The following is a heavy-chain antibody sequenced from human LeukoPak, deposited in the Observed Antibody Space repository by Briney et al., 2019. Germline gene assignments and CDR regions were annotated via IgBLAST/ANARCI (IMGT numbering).Heavy chain of an antibody. CDR1: GGSISSGSYY. V-gene: IGHV4-61*09. Sequence: SETLSLTCTVSGGSISSGSYYWSWIRQPAGKRLEWIGHIYRSGSTNYNPSLKSRVTISVDKSQNQFSLKVNSLTAADTAVYYCATNGYYCMDVWGKGTTVTVSS. J-gene: IGHJ6*03. D-gene: IGHD2-8*01. CDR2: IYRSGST. CDR3: ATNGYYCMDV.